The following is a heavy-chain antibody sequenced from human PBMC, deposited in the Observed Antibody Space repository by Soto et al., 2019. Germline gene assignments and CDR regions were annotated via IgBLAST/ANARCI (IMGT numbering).Heavy chain of an antibody. J-gene: IGHJ6*02. D-gene: IGHD6-13*01. CDR2: MNPINGAT. CDR3: GRGPSPRAPAGGTPYYYAMDV. CDR1: GYDFTAYD. V-gene: IGHV1-8*02. Sequence: SVKVSCKASGYDFTAYDINWVRQASGQGLEWMGWMNPINGATGTARRFQGRVSLSRNTATGTAYLELTSLRSDDTAVYYCGRGPSPRAPAGGTPYYYAMDVWGQGTTVTVSS.